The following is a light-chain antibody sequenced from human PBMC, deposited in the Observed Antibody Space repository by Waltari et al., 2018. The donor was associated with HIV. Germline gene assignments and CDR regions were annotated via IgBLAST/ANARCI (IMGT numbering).Light chain of an antibody. CDR3: QAWDTGSTVV. CDR2: PDT. V-gene: IGLV3-1*01. J-gene: IGLJ2*01. Sequence: SYVLTQPPSVYVSPGQTVTISCSGILLEERATSWYRQRPGPSPVLAIYPDTKRLPGIPERFSGSNSGNTATLTIVGAQAMDESDFYCQAWDTGSTVVFGGGTKLTVL. CDR1: LLEERA.